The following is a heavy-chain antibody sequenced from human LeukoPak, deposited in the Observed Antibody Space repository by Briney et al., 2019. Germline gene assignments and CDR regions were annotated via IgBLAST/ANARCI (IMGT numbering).Heavy chain of an antibody. Sequence: GGSLRLSCAASGFSFSNYAMSWVRQAPGKGLEWVSAISGGGGTTYYTDSVKGRFTISRDNAKNTLYLQMNSLRAEDTAVYYCAKEGGMAGRVMYYYHMDVWGKGTTVTVSS. V-gene: IGHV3-23*01. CDR2: ISGGGGTT. CDR3: AKEGGMAGRVMYYYHMDV. J-gene: IGHJ6*03. D-gene: IGHD6-19*01. CDR1: GFSFSNYA.